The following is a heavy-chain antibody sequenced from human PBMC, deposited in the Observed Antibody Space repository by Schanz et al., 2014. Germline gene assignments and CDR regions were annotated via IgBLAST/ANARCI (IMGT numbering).Heavy chain of an antibody. V-gene: IGHV1-18*01. Sequence: QVQVVQSGAEVKKPGASVKVSCKASGYTFTDYGVIWVRQAPGQGLEWMGWIRTSNGNTNYIQKLQGRVTMTTDTSTSTAYMELRRLRSDDTALYYSTRGGYSYALSAFAIRGRWTIVTVSS. J-gene: IGHJ3*02. CDR3: TRGGYSYALSAFAI. CDR1: GYTFTDYG. CDR2: IRTSNGNT. D-gene: IGHD5-18*01.